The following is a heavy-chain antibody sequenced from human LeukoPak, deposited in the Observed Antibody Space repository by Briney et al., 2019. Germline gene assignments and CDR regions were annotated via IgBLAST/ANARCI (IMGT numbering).Heavy chain of an antibody. CDR2: INPNSGGT. CDR1: GYTFTGYY. Sequence: ASVKVSCKASGYTFTGYYMHWVRQAPGQGLEWMGWINPNSGGTNYAQKFQGRVTMTRDTSISTAYMELSRLRSDDTAVYYCARESAGHAGSGYSLVDFDYWGQGTLVTVSS. CDR3: ARESAGHAGSGYSLVDFDY. D-gene: IGHD3-22*01. J-gene: IGHJ4*02. V-gene: IGHV1-2*02.